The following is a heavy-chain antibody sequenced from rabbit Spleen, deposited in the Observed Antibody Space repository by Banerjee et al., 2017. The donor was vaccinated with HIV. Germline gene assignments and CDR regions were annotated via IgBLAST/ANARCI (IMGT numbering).Heavy chain of an antibody. Sequence: EQLEESGGDMVKPGASLTLTCTASGFSFSTTYYICWVRQAPGKGLEWIACIDSGSRDFIYYASWAKGRFTISKTSSTTVTLQMTSLTVADTATYFCARDTGSSFSTYGMDLWGQGTLVTVS. J-gene: IGHJ6*01. CDR2: IDSGSRDFI. V-gene: IGHV1S45*01. D-gene: IGHD8-1*01. CDR3: ARDTGSSFSTYGMDL. CDR1: GFSFSTTYY.